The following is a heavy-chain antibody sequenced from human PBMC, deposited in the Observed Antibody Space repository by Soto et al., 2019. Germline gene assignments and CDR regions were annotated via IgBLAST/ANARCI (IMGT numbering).Heavy chain of an antibody. CDR3: VREGGLGGGNYFYYGMDV. CDR2: IDSGGST. V-gene: IGHV3-66*01. CDR1: GFTVISTY. J-gene: IGHJ6*02. Sequence: EVQLVESGGGLVQPGGSLRLSCAASGFTVISTYVSWVRQAPGKGLEWVSLIDSGGSTGYADSVKGRFIISRDFSKNTVYLQMNSRRAEDTAVFYCVREGGLGGGNYFYYGMDVWGQGTTVTVSS. D-gene: IGHD3-10*01.